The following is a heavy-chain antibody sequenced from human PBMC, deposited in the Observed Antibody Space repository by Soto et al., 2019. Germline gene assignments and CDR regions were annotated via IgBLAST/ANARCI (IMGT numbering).Heavy chain of an antibody. D-gene: IGHD6-19*01. Sequence: GGSLRLSCAASGFTFSSYAMSWVRQARGKGLEWVSAISGSGGSTYYADSVKGRFTISRDNSKNTLYLQMNSLRAEDTAVYYCAKLGVAGTGGGGYWGQGTLVTVSS. CDR3: AKLGVAGTGGGGY. CDR1: GFTFSSYA. J-gene: IGHJ4*02. V-gene: IGHV3-23*01. CDR2: ISGSGGST.